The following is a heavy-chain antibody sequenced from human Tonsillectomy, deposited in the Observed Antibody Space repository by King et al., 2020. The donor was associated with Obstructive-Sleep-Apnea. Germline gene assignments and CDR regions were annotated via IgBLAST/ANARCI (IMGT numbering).Heavy chain of an antibody. J-gene: IGHJ4*02. CDR1: GFSFSVYG. CDR3: ARKRITHDSNGYYYADFDY. V-gene: IGHV3-33*01. CDR2: RWYDGSDK. D-gene: IGHD3-22*01. Sequence: VQLVESGGGVVQPGRSLRLSCAASGFSFSVYGMHWVRQAPGKGLEWVAVRWYDGSDKYDADSVKGRFTISRDNSKNTLYLQMNSLRAEDTAVYYCARKRITHDSNGYYYADFDYWGQGTLVTVSS.